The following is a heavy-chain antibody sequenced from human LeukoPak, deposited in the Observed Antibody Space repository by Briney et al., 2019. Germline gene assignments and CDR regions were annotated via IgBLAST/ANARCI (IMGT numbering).Heavy chain of an antibody. V-gene: IGHV3-30-3*01. CDR1: GFTLSSYL. Sequence: GGSLRLSCAASGFTLSSYLMHWVRQGPGKGLEWVAIISYDGSHKYYADSVKGRFTISRDNSKNTLYLQMNSLGPEDTAMYYCARGFQIEMATMVYWGQGTLVTVSS. D-gene: IGHD5-24*01. CDR2: ISYDGSHK. J-gene: IGHJ4*02. CDR3: ARGFQIEMATMVY.